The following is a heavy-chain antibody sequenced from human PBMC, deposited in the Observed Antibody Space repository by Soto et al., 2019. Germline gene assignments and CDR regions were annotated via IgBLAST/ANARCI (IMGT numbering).Heavy chain of an antibody. V-gene: IGHV4-31*03. CDR2: IYYSGST. CDR3: AGSVFP. Sequence: QVQLQESGPGLVKPSQTLSLTCTVSGGSISSGGYYWNWIRQHPGKGLEWIGYIYYSGSTYSNPSPKSRVTISLDTSKNQLSPKLSSVTAADTAVYYCAGSVFPWGQGTLVTVSS. J-gene: IGHJ5*02. CDR1: GGSISSGGYY.